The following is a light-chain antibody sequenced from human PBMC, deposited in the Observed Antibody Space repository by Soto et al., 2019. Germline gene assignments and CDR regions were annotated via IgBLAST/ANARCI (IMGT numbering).Light chain of an antibody. CDR2: AVS. J-gene: IGLJ2*01. Sequence: QSALTQPASVSGSPGQSITISCTGSSSDVGGYNYVSWYQQHPGKAPKLMIYAVSNRPSGVSNRFSGSKSGNTASLTISGLQAEDEADYYCSSYTSSTFVVFGGGTKLTVL. V-gene: IGLV2-14*01. CDR3: SSYTSSTFVV. CDR1: SSDVGGYNY.